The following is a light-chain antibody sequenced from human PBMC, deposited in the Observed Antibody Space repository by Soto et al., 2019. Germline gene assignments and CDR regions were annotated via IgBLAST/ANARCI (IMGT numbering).Light chain of an antibody. CDR3: LQDDKFPRT. J-gene: IGKJ1*01. Sequence: ATQMTQSPSSLSASVGDRVTITCRASQGISKDLAWYQQKPGKAPKLLIDGSSTLQSGVPSRFRGSGSGADFTLTIISQQPEELSTYYCLQDDKFPRTFGQGAQGEIK. CDR1: QGISKD. CDR2: GSS. V-gene: IGKV1-6*01.